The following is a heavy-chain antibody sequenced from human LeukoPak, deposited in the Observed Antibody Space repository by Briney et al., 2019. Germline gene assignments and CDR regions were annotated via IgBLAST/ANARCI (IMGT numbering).Heavy chain of an antibody. Sequence: ASVKVSCTASGYTFTGYYMHWVRQAPGQGLEWMGWINPNSGGTNYAQKFQGRVTMTRDTSISTAYMELSRLRSDDTAVYYCARQTMVRGVTNSWQALYFQHWGQGTLVTVSS. V-gene: IGHV1-2*02. CDR1: GYTFTGYY. J-gene: IGHJ1*01. D-gene: IGHD3-10*01. CDR3: ARQTMVRGVTNSWQALYFQH. CDR2: INPNSGGT.